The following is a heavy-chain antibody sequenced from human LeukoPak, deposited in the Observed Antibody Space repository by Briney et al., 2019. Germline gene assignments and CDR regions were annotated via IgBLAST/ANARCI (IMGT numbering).Heavy chain of an antibody. Sequence: SETLSLTCSVSGGSISGYYWSWIRQPPGKGLEWIGYIYYSGSTNYNPSLKSRVTISVNTSKNQFSLTLSSVTAADTAVFYCARHPRIRHSGSYVDYWGQGTLVTVSS. CDR2: IYYSGST. V-gene: IGHV4-59*08. CDR3: ARHPRIRHSGSYVDY. CDR1: GGSISGYY. J-gene: IGHJ4*02. D-gene: IGHD1-26*01.